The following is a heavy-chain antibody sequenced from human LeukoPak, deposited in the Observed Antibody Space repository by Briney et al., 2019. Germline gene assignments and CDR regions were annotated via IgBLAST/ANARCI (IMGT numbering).Heavy chain of an antibody. CDR1: EFSFSNHW. V-gene: IGHV3-74*01. Sequence: GGSLRLSCAASEFSFSNHWMHWVRQVPGEGLVWVSYINSDGSSTSYADYVKGRFTISRDNARNMLYLQMSSLRVEDTAVYYCARDGSLPDYWGQGTLVTVSS. CDR2: INSDGSST. CDR3: ARDGSLPDY. J-gene: IGHJ4*02.